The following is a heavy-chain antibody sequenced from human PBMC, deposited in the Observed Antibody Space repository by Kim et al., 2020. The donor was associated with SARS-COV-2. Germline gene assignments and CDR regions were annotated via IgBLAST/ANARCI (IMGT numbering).Heavy chain of an antibody. Sequence: ADSVKGRFTISRDNPKNTLYLQMNSLRAEDTAVYYGARDPAYDSSGYSGYWGQGTLVTVSS. CDR3: ARDPAYDSSGYSGY. J-gene: IGHJ4*02. V-gene: IGHV3-30*01. D-gene: IGHD3-22*01.